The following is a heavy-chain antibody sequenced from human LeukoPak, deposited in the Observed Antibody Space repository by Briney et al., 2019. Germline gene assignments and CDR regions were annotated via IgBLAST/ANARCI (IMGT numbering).Heavy chain of an antibody. CDR3: ARDGLSGSPTPAGLYYYYGMDV. D-gene: IGHD1-26*01. J-gene: IGHJ6*02. CDR2: FNLNSGGT. V-gene: IGHV1-2*02. CDR1: GSTFTGCY. Sequence: GASVRLSCSASGSTFTGCYMHWVRQAPGQGLGWRGGFNLNSGGTNYAQKFQGRVTMTRDTSISTVYMELSRLRSDDTAVYYCARDGLSGSPTPAGLYYYYGMDVWGQGTTVTVSS.